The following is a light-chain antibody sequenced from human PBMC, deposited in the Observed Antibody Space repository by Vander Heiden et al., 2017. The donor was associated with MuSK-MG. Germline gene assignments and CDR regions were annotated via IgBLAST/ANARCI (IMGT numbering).Light chain of an antibody. CDR1: SSDVGGYNW. CDR3: SSYASIRVRL. CDR2: DVN. J-gene: IGLJ3*02. V-gene: IGLV2-14*03. Sequence: QSALTQPASMSGSPGQSITISCTATSSDVGGYNWVSWYQQHPGKAPKLIIYDVNNRPSGVSDRFSGSKSGNTASLTISGLQAEDEADYYCSSYASIRVRLFGGGTKLTVL.